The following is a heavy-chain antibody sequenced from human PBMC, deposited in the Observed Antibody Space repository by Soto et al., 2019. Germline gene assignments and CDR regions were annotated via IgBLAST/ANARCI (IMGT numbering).Heavy chain of an antibody. J-gene: IGHJ4*02. Sequence: PGESLKISCKGSGYIFTTYWIAWVRQMPGKGLEWIGIIYPDDSDVRYSPSFEGHVTISADKSISTAYLQWSSLKASDTAMYYCASSVVVPSTMNYFDYWGQGSLVTVSS. CDR1: GYIFTTYW. CDR2: IYPDDSDV. V-gene: IGHV5-51*01. CDR3: ASSVVVPSTMNYFDY. D-gene: IGHD2-15*01.